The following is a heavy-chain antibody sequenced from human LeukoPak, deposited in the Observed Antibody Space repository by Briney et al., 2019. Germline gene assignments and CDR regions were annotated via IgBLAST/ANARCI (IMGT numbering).Heavy chain of an antibody. CDR3: STNVWFDA. CDR1: GFTFSTYS. CDR2: IESKADGGTT. J-gene: IGHJ5*02. V-gene: IGHV3-15*04. Sequence: GGSLRLSCAASGFTFSTYSMNWVRQAPGKGLEWVGRIESKADGGTTDYAAPVKGRFTISRDDSKNTLYLQINSLKTEDTALYYCSTNVWFDAWGQGTLVTVSS.